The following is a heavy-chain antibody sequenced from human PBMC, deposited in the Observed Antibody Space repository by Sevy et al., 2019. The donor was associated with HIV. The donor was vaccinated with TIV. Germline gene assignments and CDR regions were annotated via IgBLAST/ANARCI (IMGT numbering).Heavy chain of an antibody. D-gene: IGHD5-12*01. CDR3: ARDFGYGDY. J-gene: IGHJ4*02. CDR1: GFTFSSYA. Sequence: GGSLRLSCAASGFTFSSYAMHWVRQAPGKGLEWVAVISYDGSNKYYADSVKGRFTISRDNSKNTLYLQMNSLRAEDTAVYYRARDFGYGDYWGQGTLVTVSS. CDR2: ISYDGSNK. V-gene: IGHV3-30-3*01.